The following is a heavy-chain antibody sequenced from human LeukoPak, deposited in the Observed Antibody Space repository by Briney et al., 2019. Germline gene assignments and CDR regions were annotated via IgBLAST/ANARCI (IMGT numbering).Heavy chain of an antibody. CDR3: ATAGYCSGGSCSYYFDY. Sequence: GASVKVSCKVSGYTLTELSIHCVRQAPGKGLEWMGGFDPEDGETIYAQKFQGRVTMTEDTSTDTAYMELSSLRSEDTAVYYCATAGYCSGGSCSYYFDYWGQGTLVTVSS. J-gene: IGHJ4*02. CDR2: FDPEDGET. V-gene: IGHV1-24*01. D-gene: IGHD2-15*01. CDR1: GYTLTELS.